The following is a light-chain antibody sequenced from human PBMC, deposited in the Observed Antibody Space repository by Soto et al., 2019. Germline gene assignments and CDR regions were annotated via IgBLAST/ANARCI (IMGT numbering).Light chain of an antibody. J-gene: IGKJ1*01. Sequence: EIVMTQSPATLSVSPGERATLSCRASQSVSSSLAWYQQKPGQAPRLLIYDASNRATGIPARFSGSGSGTDFTLTISFLEPEDFAVYYCQQRGSWPPWTFGQGTKVDI. CDR2: DAS. V-gene: IGKV3-11*01. CDR3: QQRGSWPPWT. CDR1: QSVSSS.